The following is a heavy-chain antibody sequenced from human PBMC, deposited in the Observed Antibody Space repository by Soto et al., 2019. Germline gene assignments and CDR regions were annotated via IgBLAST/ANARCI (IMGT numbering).Heavy chain of an antibody. Sequence: SETLSLTCTVSGGSIISGRHSWSLIRQPPGKGLEWIGYISHSGSTSYNPSLKSRVTISIDRSKNQFSLSLNSVTAADTAVYYCARGGGTILAPLPWGPGTLVTVSS. J-gene: IGHJ5*02. D-gene: IGHD1-1*01. CDR2: ISHSGST. CDR1: GGSIISGRHS. V-gene: IGHV4-30-2*01. CDR3: ARGGGTILAPLP.